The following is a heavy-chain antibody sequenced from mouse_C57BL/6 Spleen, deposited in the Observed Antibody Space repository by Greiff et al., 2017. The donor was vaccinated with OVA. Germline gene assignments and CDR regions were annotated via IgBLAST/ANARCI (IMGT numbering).Heavy chain of an antibody. V-gene: IGHV6-3*01. Sequence: EVKLMESGGGLVQPGGSMKLSCVASGFTFSNYWMNWVRQSPEKGLAWVAQIRLKSDNYATHYAESVKGRFTISRDDSKSSVYLQMNNLRAEDTGIYYCTRDYGSPFWGTGTTVTVSS. CDR1: GFTFSNYW. CDR2: IRLKSDNYAT. J-gene: IGHJ1*03. D-gene: IGHD1-1*01. CDR3: TRDYGSPF.